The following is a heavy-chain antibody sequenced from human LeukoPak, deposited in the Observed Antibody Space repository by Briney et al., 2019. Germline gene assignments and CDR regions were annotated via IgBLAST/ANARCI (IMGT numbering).Heavy chain of an antibody. D-gene: IGHD3-22*01. CDR1: GGSISSYY. CDR3: ARIGHDSSGYYLSLAFDI. CDR2: IYTSGST. V-gene: IGHV4-4*07. Sequence: SETLSLTCTVSGGSISSYYWSWIRQPAGKGLEWIGRIYTSGSTNYNPSLKSRVTMSVDTSKNQFSLKLSSVTAADTAVYYCARIGHDSSGYYLSLAFDIWGQGTMVTVSS. J-gene: IGHJ3*02.